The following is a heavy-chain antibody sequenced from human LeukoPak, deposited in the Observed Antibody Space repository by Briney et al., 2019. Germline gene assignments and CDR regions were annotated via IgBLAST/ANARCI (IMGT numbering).Heavy chain of an antibody. V-gene: IGHV1-2*02. CDR2: INPNSGGT. CDR3: ARGGSTDYGDYVPFDY. CDR1: GYTFTDYY. D-gene: IGHD4-17*01. J-gene: IGHJ4*02. Sequence: ASVKVSCKASGYTFTDYYIHWVRQAPGQGPEWMGWINPNSGGTNSAQKFQGRVTMTRDTSISTAYMELSRLRSDDTAVYYCARGGSTDYGDYVPFDYWGQGTLVTVSS.